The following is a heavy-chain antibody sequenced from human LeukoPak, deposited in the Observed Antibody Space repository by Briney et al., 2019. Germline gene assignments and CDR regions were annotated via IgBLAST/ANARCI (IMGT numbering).Heavy chain of an antibody. CDR1: GYTFTGYY. D-gene: IGHD3-16*01. V-gene: IGHV1-2*04. CDR2: INPNSGGT. Sequence: ASVKVSCKASGYTFTGYYMHWVRQAPGQGLEWMGWINPNSGGTNYAQKFQGWVTMTRDTSISTAYMELSRLRSDDTAVYYCARGVRTGELDVYLIYWGQGTLVTVSS. CDR3: ARGVRTGELDVYLIY. J-gene: IGHJ4*02.